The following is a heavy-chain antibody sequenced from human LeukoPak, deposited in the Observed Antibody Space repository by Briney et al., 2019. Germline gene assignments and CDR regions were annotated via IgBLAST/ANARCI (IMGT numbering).Heavy chain of an antibody. CDR1: GYTFTSYD. CDR3: AREHKKVLLWFGELLPPVGYYYYGMDV. CDR2: MNPNSGNT. V-gene: IGHV1-8*02. Sequence: GASVKVSCKAYGYTFTSYDINWVRQATGQGLEWMGWMNPNSGNTGYAQTFQGRVTMTRNTSISTAYMELSSLRSEDTAVYYCAREHKKVLLWFGELLPPVGYYYYGMDVWGQGTTVTVSS. J-gene: IGHJ6*02. D-gene: IGHD3-10*01.